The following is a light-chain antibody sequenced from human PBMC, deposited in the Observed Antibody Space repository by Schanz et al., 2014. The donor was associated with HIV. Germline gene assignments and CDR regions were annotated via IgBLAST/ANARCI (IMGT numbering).Light chain of an antibody. CDR1: QTIDNH. J-gene: IGKJ2*01. CDR3: QQGETFPT. V-gene: IGKV1-39*01. CDR2: GAS. Sequence: DIQMTQSPSSLSASVGDRVTITCRASQTIDNHLNWYQQKPGTAPKVLISGASSLQTGVPSRFSGSRSGTVFTLTINGLHPEDSAPYYCQQGETFPTFGQGTKLEI.